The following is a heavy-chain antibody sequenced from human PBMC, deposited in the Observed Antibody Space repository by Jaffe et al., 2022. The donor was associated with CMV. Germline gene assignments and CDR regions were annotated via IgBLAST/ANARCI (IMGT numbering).Heavy chain of an antibody. J-gene: IGHJ5*02. D-gene: IGHD2-2*01. CDR2: IIPIFGTA. Sequence: QVQLVQSGAEVKKPGSSVKVSCKASGGTFSSYAISWVRQAPGQGLEWMGGIIPIFGTANYAQKFQGRVTITADESTSTAYMELSSLRSEDTAVYYCARGGRYCSSTSCSRGTTGWFDPWGQGTLVTVSS. CDR1: GGTFSSYA. V-gene: IGHV1-69*01. CDR3: ARGGRYCSSTSCSRGTTGWFDP.